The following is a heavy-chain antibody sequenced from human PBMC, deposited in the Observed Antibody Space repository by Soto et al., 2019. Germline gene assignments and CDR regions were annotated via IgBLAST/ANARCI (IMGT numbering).Heavy chain of an antibody. Sequence: QVQLVQSGAEVREPGASVKVSCKASGYTFTSYDVTWVRQAAGQGLEWMGWMAPDSGNTGYAPKFQDRVTMTRDTSTSTAYMELSSLTSEDTAVYNCARGRNGGQPYWFDPWGQGTLVTVSS. CDR3: ARGRNGGQPYWFDP. D-gene: IGHD2-8*01. CDR1: GYTFTSYD. V-gene: IGHV1-8*01. J-gene: IGHJ5*02. CDR2: MAPDSGNT.